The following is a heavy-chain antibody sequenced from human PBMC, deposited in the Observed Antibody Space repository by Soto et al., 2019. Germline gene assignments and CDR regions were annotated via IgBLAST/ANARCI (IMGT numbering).Heavy chain of an antibody. Sequence: EVQLLESGGGLVQPGGSLRLSCAASGFTFSSHAMPWVRQVPGKGLEWVSTITASGDDTFYADSVKGRFTISRDNSENTVFLQMSSLRAADTAAYYCAKDGHSVKWYYYMDVWGKGTTVTVSS. D-gene: IGHD2-8*01. V-gene: IGHV3-23*01. CDR1: GFTFSSHA. CDR2: ITASGDDT. J-gene: IGHJ6*03. CDR3: AKDGHSVKWYYYMDV.